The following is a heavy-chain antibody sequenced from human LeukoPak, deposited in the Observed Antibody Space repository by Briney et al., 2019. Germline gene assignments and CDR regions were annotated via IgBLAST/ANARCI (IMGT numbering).Heavy chain of an antibody. CDR3: ARDPFMVPDAFDI. CDR1: GYTFTSYY. CDR2: INAGNGNT. D-gene: IGHD6-13*01. Sequence: ASVKVSCKASGYTFTSYYMHWVRQAPGQRLEWMGWINAGNGNTKYSQEFQGRVTITRDTSASTAYMELSSLRSDDTAVYYCARDPFMVPDAFDIWGQGTMVTVSS. J-gene: IGHJ3*02. V-gene: IGHV1-3*01.